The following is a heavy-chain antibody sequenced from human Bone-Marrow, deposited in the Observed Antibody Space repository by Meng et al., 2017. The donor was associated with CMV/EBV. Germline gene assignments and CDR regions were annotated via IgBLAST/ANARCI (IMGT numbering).Heavy chain of an antibody. D-gene: IGHD3-3*01. V-gene: IGHV3-15*01. CDR1: GFTLSNAW. CDR3: TTADFWSGYSARPLYY. Sequence: GESLKISCAASGFTLSNAWMSWVRQAPGKGLEWVGRIKSITDGGTTDYPAPAKGRFSISRDDSRNTLYLQMNSLRTEDTAVYYCTTADFWSGYSARPLYYWGQGTLVTVSS. J-gene: IGHJ4*02. CDR2: IKSITDGGTT.